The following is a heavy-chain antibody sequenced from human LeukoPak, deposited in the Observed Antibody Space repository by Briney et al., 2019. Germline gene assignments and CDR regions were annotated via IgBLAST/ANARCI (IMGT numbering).Heavy chain of an antibody. CDR1: GYTFTSYG. D-gene: IGHD3-9*01. Sequence: ASVTVSFKASGYTFTSYGISWVRQAPGQGLEGMGWISAYNGNTNYAQKLQGRVTMTTDTSTSTAYMELRSLRSDDTAVYYCARVDDYDILTGYYKAYFDYWGQGTLVTVSS. CDR3: ARVDDYDILTGYYKAYFDY. CDR2: ISAYNGNT. J-gene: IGHJ4*02. V-gene: IGHV1-18*01.